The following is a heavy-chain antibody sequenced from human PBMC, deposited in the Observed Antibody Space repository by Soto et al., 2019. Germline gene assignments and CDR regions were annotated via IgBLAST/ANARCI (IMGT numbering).Heavy chain of an antibody. D-gene: IGHD3-10*01. CDR1: GGSFRGYY. Sequence: SETLSLTCAVYGGSFRGYYWSWIRQPPGKGLEWIGEINHSGSTNYNPSLKSRVTISVDTSKNQFSLKLSSVTAADTAVYYCARPMVRGVIIRAPFDYWGQGTLVTVSS. J-gene: IGHJ4*02. CDR2: INHSGST. V-gene: IGHV4-34*01. CDR3: ARPMVRGVIIRAPFDY.